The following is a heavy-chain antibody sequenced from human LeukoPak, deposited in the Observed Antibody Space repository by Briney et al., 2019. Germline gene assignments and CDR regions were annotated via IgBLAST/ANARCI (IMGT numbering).Heavy chain of an antibody. V-gene: IGHV3-7*01. J-gene: IGHJ6*02. CDR2: IKQDGSEK. CDR1: GFTFSSYW. Sequence: GGFLRLSCAASGFTFSSYWMSWVRQAPGKGLEWVANIKQDGSEKYYVDSVKGRFTISRDNAKNSLYLQMNSLRAEDTAVYYCARLVPRDSSSGYYRARGMDVWGQGTTVTVSS. CDR3: ARLVPRDSSSGYYRARGMDV. D-gene: IGHD3-22*01.